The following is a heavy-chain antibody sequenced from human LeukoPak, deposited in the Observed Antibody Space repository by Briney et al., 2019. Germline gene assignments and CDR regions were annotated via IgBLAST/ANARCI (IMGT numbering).Heavy chain of an antibody. J-gene: IGHJ4*02. V-gene: IGHV4-59*01. CDR1: VGSISSYY. CDR3: ARAYYGSGSYPFDY. D-gene: IGHD3-10*01. Sequence: PSETLSLTCPVSVGSISSYYWSWIRQPPGKGLEWIGYYSGSTNYNPSLKSRVTISVDTSKNQFSLKVNSVTAADTAVYYCARAYYGSGSYPFDYWGQGTLVTVSS. CDR2: YSGST.